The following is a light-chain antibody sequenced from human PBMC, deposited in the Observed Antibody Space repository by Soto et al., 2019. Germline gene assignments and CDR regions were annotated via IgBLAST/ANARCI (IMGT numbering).Light chain of an antibody. CDR3: QHQNT. CDR1: QSISSW. V-gene: IGKV1-5*03. Sequence: DIQMTQSPSTLSASVGDRVTITCRASQSISSWLAWYQQKPGKAPKLLIYKASSLESGVPSRFSGSGSGTEFTLTISSLQPDDFATYYCQHQNTFGPGTKVDIK. J-gene: IGKJ3*01. CDR2: KAS.